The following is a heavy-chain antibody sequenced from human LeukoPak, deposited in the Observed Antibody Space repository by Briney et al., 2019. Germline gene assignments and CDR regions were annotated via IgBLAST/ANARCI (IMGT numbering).Heavy chain of an antibody. J-gene: IGHJ2*01. D-gene: IGHD3-10*01. CDR3: AIFGYGSGSYFTMSPQFDL. CDR1: GYTFTSYA. CDR2: INTNTGNP. V-gene: IGHV7-4-1*02. Sequence: ASVKVSCKASGYTFTSYAMNWVRQAPGQGLEWMGWINTNTGNPTYAQGFTGRFVFSLDTSVSTAYLQISSLKAEDTAVYYCAIFGYGSGSYFTMSPQFDLWGRGTLVTVSS.